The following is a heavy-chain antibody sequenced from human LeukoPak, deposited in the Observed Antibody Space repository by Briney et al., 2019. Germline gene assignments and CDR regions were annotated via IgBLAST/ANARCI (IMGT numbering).Heavy chain of an antibody. J-gene: IGHJ4*02. V-gene: IGHV3-30*18. Sequence: GRSLRLSCAASGFTFSSYGVHWVRQAPGKGLEWVAVISYDGSNKYYADSVKGRFTISRDNSKNTLYLQMNSLRAEDTAVYYCAKDKSDSSGWFLDYWGQGTLVTVSS. CDR3: AKDKSDSSGWFLDY. D-gene: IGHD6-19*01. CDR1: GFTFSSYG. CDR2: ISYDGSNK.